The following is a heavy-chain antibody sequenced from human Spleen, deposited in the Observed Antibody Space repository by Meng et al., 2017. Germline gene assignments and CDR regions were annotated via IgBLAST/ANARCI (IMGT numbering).Heavy chain of an antibody. V-gene: IGHV3-23*01. J-gene: IGHJ4*02. CDR2: ISGILGGT. CDR3: AKEMANYYGSGRNFFGY. CDR1: GFSFSTYA. Sequence: GESLKISCEASGFSFSTYAMTWVRQAPGKGLEWVSAISGILGGTYYADSVKGRFTISRDNSKNTLYLQMNSLRAEDTAVYYCAKEMANYYGSGRNFFGYWGQGTLVTVSS. D-gene: IGHD3-10*01.